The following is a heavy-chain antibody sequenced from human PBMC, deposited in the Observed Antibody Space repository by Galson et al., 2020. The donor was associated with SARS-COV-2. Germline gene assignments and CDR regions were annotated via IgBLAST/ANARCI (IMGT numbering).Heavy chain of an antibody. CDR2: IYYSGST. Sequence: SQTLSLTCTVSGGSISNYYWSWIRQPPGKGLEWIGYIYYSGSTNYNPSLKSRVTISVDTSKNQFSLKLNSVTAADTALYYCARDRGYSDFRTFGGGYTYYGMDVWGQGTTVTVSS. J-gene: IGHJ6*02. CDR1: GGSISNYY. D-gene: IGHD4-17*01. V-gene: IGHV4-59*01. CDR3: ARDRGYSDFRTFGGGYTYYGMDV.